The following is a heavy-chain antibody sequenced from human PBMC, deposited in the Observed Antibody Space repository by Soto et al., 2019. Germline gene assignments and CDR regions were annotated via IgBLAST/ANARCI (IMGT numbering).Heavy chain of an antibody. CDR3: AIAPGDYFDY. CDR1: GGSISSGGYY. CDR2: IFYSGST. Sequence: QVQLQESGPGLVKPSQTLSLTCTVSGGSISSGGYYWSWIRQHPEKGLEWIGYIFYSGSTDYNPSRKSRVTISVDTSKNQFSLKLSSVTAADTAVYYCAIAPGDYFDYWGQGTLVTVSS. V-gene: IGHV4-31*03. J-gene: IGHJ4*02.